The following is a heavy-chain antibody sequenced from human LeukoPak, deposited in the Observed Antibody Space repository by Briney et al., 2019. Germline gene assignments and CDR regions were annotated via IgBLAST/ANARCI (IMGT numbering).Heavy chain of an antibody. CDR2: ISAYNGNT. CDR3: ARAPLTMVRGVRAVAY. Sequence: ASVKVSCKASGYTFTSYGISWVRQAPGQGLEWMGWISAYNGNTNYAQKLQGRVTMTTDTSTSTAYMELRSLRSDDTAVHYCARAPLTMVRGVRAVAYWGQGTLVTVSS. V-gene: IGHV1-18*01. D-gene: IGHD3-10*01. J-gene: IGHJ4*02. CDR1: GYTFTSYG.